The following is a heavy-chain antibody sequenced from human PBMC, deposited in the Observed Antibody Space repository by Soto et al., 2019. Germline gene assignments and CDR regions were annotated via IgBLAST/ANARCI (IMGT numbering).Heavy chain of an antibody. V-gene: IGHV3-33*01. Sequence: QVQLVESGGGVVQPGRSLRLSCAASGFTFSSYGMHWVRQAPGKGLEWVAVIWYDGSNKYYADSVKGRFTISRDNSKNTLYLQMNSLRAEDTAVYYCARDWLERYYYYGMDVWGQGTTVTVSS. CDR3: ARDWLERYYYYGMDV. D-gene: IGHD3-9*01. CDR2: IWYDGSNK. CDR1: GFTFSSYG. J-gene: IGHJ6*02.